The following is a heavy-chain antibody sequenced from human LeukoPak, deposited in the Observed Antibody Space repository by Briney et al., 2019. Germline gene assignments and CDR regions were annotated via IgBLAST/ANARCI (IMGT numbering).Heavy chain of an antibody. V-gene: IGHV3-7*03. CDR2: IKQDGSEK. CDR1: GFTFSSYW. J-gene: IGHJ3*02. CDR3: AKDMGQWLIAFDI. Sequence: PGGSLRLSCAASGFTFSSYWMSWVRQAPGKGLEWVANIKQDGSEKYYADSVKGRFTISRDNAKNPLYLQMNSLRAEDTALYYCAKDMGQWLIAFDIWGQGTMVTVSS. D-gene: IGHD6-19*01.